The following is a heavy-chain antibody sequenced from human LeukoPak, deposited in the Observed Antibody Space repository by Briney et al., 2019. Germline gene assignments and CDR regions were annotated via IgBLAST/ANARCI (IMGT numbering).Heavy chain of an antibody. CDR2: IYYSGST. D-gene: IGHD3-3*01. Sequence: PSETLSLTCTVSGGSISSYYWSWIRQPPGKGLEWIGYIYYSGSTNYNPSLKSRVTISVDTSKNQFSLKLSSVTAADTAVYYCAREGPYRRITIFDYWGQGTLVTVSS. CDR1: GGSISSYY. V-gene: IGHV4-59*01. CDR3: AREGPYRRITIFDY. J-gene: IGHJ4*02.